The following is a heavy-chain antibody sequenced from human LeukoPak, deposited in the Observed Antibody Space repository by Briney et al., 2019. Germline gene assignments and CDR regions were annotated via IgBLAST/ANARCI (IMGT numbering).Heavy chain of an antibody. D-gene: IGHD3-22*01. CDR1: GYTFTGYY. CDR2: INPNSGGT. CDR3: ARYYYDSSLVDY. Sequence: ASVKVSCKASGYTFTGYYMHWVRQAPGQGLEWMGWINPNSGGTNYAQKFQGRVTMTRDTSISTAYMELSRLRSDDTAVYYCARYYYDSSLVDYWGQGTLVTVSS. V-gene: IGHV1-2*02. J-gene: IGHJ4*02.